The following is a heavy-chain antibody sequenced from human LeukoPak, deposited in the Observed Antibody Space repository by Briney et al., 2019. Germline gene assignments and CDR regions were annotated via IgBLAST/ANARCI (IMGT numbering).Heavy chain of an antibody. D-gene: IGHD1-1*01. Sequence: GESLKLSCKGSGYSFTSFWIGWVRQMPGKGLEWMGIIYPGDSETRYSPSFQGQVTFSADKSITTAYLQWSSLKASDTAIYYCATTSRPFDIWGQGTVVTVSS. CDR2: IYPGDSET. V-gene: IGHV5-51*01. CDR1: GYSFTSFW. J-gene: IGHJ3*02. CDR3: ATTSRPFDI.